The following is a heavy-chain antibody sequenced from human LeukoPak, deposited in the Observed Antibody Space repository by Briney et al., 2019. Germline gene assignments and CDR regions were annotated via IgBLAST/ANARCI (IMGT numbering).Heavy chain of an antibody. CDR1: GFTFSSYG. V-gene: IGHV3-30*03. CDR2: ISYDGSNK. Sequence: GRSLRLSCAASGFTFSSYGMHWVRQAPGKGLEWVAVISYDGSNKYYADSVKGRFTISRDNSKNTLYLQMNSLRAEDTAVYYCARARHGIAVAGPLDYWGQGTLVTVSS. J-gene: IGHJ4*02. D-gene: IGHD6-19*01. CDR3: ARARHGIAVAGPLDY.